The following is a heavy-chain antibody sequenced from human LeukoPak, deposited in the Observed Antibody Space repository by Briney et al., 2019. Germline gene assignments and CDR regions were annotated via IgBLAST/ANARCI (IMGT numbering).Heavy chain of an antibody. CDR3: ASTPYDSTWYLSLDY. V-gene: IGHV4-4*07. D-gene: IGHD3-22*01. CDR2: IYTSGST. Sequence: SETLSLTCTVSGGSISSYYWSWIRQPAGKGLEWIGRIYTSGSTNYNPSLKSRVTMSVDTSKNQFSLKLSSVAAADTAVYYCASTPYDSTWYLSLDYWGQGILVTVSS. CDR1: GGSISSYY. J-gene: IGHJ4*02.